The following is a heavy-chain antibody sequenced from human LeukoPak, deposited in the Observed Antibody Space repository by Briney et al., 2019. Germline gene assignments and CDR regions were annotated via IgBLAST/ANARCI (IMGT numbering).Heavy chain of an antibody. CDR3: AKTAPRFLEWLLHFDY. CDR1: GFTFSSYA. CDR2: ISGSGGST. V-gene: IGHV3-23*01. Sequence: GGSLRLSCAASGFTFSSYAMSWVRQAPGKGLEWVSAISGSGGSTYYADSVKGRFTISRDNSKNTLYLQMNSLRAEDTAVHYCAKTAPRFLEWLLHFDYWGQGTLVTVSS. D-gene: IGHD3-3*01. J-gene: IGHJ4*02.